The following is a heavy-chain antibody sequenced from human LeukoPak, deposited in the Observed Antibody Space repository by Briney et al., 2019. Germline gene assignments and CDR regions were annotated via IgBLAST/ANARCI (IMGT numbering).Heavy chain of an antibody. CDR1: GFTFSSYA. CDR2: ISGSGGST. D-gene: IGHD6-19*01. J-gene: IGHJ4*02. Sequence: PGGSLRLSCAASGFTFSSYAMSWVRQAPGKGLEWVSTISGSGGSTYYADSVKGRFSISRDNSKNTVYLQMNSLRAEDTAVYYCAKGEQWLVRGVFDSWGQGTLVTVSS. CDR3: AKGEQWLVRGVFDS. V-gene: IGHV3-23*01.